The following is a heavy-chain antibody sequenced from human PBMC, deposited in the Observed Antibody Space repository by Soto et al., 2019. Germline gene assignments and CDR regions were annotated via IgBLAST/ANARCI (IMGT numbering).Heavy chain of an antibody. J-gene: IGHJ6*02. D-gene: IGHD2-15*01. CDR3: ARDPPDIVGLDV. Sequence: QVQLTQWGAGLLKTSEPLSLTCAVYGGCFRGYSWSWIRQPPGKGLEWIGEINDSGSTNYNPSLKSRVTISVDTSKHQFARKLSSVTAADTAVYYCARDPPDIVGLDVWGQGTTVTVSS. CDR2: INDSGST. V-gene: IGHV4-34*01. CDR1: GGCFRGYS.